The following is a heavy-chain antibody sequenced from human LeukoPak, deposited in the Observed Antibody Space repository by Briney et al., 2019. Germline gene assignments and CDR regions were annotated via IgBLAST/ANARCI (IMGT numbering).Heavy chain of an antibody. V-gene: IGHV4-39*07. J-gene: IGHJ3*02. Sequence: SETLSLTCTVSGGSISSYYWGWIRQPPGKGLEWIGNIYYSGSTYYNASLKSRVTISVDTSKNQFSLKLSSVTAADTAVYYCAREGHYYDSSPVTDAFDIWGQGTMVTVSS. CDR2: IYYSGST. CDR3: AREGHYYDSSPVTDAFDI. D-gene: IGHD3-22*01. CDR1: GGSISSYY.